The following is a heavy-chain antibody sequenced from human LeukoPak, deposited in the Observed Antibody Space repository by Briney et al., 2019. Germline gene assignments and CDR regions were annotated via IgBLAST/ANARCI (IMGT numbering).Heavy chain of an antibody. Sequence: GGSLRLSCAASGFTLSDYYMSWIRQAPGKGLEWVSYISSSGSTIYYADSVKGRFTISRDNAKNSLYLQMNSLRAEDTAVYYCARGYSTILYYYYYMDVWGKGTTVTVSS. D-gene: IGHD4-11*01. CDR1: GFTLSDYY. V-gene: IGHV3-11*04. CDR3: ARGYSTILYYYYYMDV. CDR2: ISSSGSTI. J-gene: IGHJ6*03.